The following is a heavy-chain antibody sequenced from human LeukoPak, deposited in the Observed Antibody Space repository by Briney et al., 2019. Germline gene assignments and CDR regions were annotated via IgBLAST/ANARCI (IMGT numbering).Heavy chain of an antibody. V-gene: IGHV3-9*01. CDR2: ISWNSGGI. Sequence: GGSLRLSCAASGFTFDDYAMHWVRQAPGKGLGWVSGISWNSGGIGYADSVRGRFTISRDNAKNSLYLQMNSLRAEDTGFYYCAKDRGFSSGLDNWGQGTLVTVSS. CDR3: AKDRGFSSGLDN. J-gene: IGHJ4*02. D-gene: IGHD6-19*01. CDR1: GFTFDDYA.